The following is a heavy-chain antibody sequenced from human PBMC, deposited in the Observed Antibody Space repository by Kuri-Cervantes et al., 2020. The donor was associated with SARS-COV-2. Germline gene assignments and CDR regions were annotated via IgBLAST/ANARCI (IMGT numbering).Heavy chain of an antibody. J-gene: IGHJ6*02. CDR3: XKDPTATTEXXYAMDV. D-gene: IGHD1-7*01. V-gene: IGHV3-23*01. CDR2: ISGSGTGA. Sequence: GESLKISXAASXFSFSSYAMSGVRQAPGKGLEWVSXISGSGTGAYYADSVKGRLTISRDNSKXTLYLQMNSLRAEDTAVYFCXKDPTATTEXXYAMDVWGQGTTVTVSS. CDR1: XFSFSSYA.